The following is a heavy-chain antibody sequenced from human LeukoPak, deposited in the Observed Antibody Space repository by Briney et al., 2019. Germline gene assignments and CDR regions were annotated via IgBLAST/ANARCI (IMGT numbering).Heavy chain of an antibody. CDR3: ARDDLGGSTGSCCLY. D-gene: IGHD2-15*01. V-gene: IGHV3-7*01. J-gene: IGHJ4*02. CDR1: GFTFSPYW. Sequence: QTGGSVRLSCAASGFTFSPYWMSWVRQAPGEGLEWVANIKPDGSEGYYVDSVKGRFTILRFNAKNFLYLQMNSLGAEDTAMYDCARDDLGGSTGSCCLYWGQGTLVTVSS. CDR2: IKPDGSEG.